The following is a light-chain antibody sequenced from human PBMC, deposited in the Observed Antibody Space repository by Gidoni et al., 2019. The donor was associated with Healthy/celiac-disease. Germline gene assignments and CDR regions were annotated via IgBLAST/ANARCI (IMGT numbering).Light chain of an antibody. CDR1: QDISNY. J-gene: IGKJ4*01. CDR3: QQYDNLPLT. V-gene: IGKV1-33*01. Sequence: DIQLTQSPSSLSASVGDRVTITFQASQDISNYLNWYQQKPGKAPKLLIYDASNLETGVPSRFSGSGSGTDFTFNISSLQPEDIATYYCQQYDNLPLTFGGGTKVEIK. CDR2: DAS.